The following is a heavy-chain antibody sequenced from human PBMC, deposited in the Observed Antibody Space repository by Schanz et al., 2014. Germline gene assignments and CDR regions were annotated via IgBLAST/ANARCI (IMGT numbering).Heavy chain of an antibody. CDR1: GFTFGDYA. Sequence: GQLVESGGGVVQPGGSLRLSCAASGFTFGDYAMSWVRQAPGKGLEWVSLISDSGDTAYYADSVKGRFTISRDNFKGALYLQMSSLRAEDTAVYYCAKSLESCPGGRCSRGYFDYWGQGTLVTVSS. V-gene: IGHV3-23*04. D-gene: IGHD2-8*02. CDR3: AKSLESCPGGRCSRGYFDY. CDR2: ISDSGDTA. J-gene: IGHJ4*02.